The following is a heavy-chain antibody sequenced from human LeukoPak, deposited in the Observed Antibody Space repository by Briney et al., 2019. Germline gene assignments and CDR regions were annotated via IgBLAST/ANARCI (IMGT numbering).Heavy chain of an antibody. CDR2: ISSSSSYI. V-gene: IGHV3-21*01. CDR3: ASRYGDYIGVWFDP. D-gene: IGHD4-17*01. J-gene: IGHJ5*02. CDR1: GFTFSSYA. Sequence: GGSLRLSCAASGFTFSSYAMNWVRQAPGKGLEWVSSISSSSSYIYYADSVKGRFTISRDNAKNSLYLQMNSLRAEDTAVYYCASRYGDYIGVWFDPWGQGTLVTVSS.